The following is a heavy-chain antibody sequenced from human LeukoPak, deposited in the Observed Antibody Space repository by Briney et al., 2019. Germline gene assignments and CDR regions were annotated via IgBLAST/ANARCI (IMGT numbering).Heavy chain of an antibody. D-gene: IGHD2-2*01. CDR1: GFTFSSYA. V-gene: IGHV3-64*01. Sequence: PGGSLRLSCAASGFTFSSYAMHWVRQAPGKGLEYVSAISSNGGSTYYANSVKGRFTISRDNSKNTLYLQMGSLRAEDMAVYYCARDRKVVPAAPTNWGQGTLVTVSS. CDR3: ARDRKVVPAAPTN. J-gene: IGHJ4*02. CDR2: ISSNGGST.